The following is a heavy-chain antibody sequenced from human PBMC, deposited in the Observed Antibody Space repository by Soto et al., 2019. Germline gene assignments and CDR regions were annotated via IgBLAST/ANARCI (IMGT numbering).Heavy chain of an antibody. CDR2: IKHDGSET. CDR3: ARGEHSSGWYPI. J-gene: IGHJ3*02. D-gene: IGHD6-19*01. V-gene: IGHV3-7*01. Sequence: GGSLRLSCAASGFTFNTFWMSWVRQSPGKGLEWVANIKHDGSETYYADSVKGRFTISRDNSKNTLYLQMNSLRAEDTAVYYCARGEHSSGWYPIWGQGTMVTVSS. CDR1: GFTFNTFW.